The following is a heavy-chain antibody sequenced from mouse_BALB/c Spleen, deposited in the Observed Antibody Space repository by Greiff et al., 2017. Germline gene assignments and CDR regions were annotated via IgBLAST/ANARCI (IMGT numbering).Heavy chain of an antibody. Sequence: QVQLQQSGAELMKPGASVKISCKATGYSFSSYWIEWVKQRPGHGLEWIGEILPGSGSTNYNEKFKGKATFTADTSSNTAYMQLRSLTSEVSAVYYCARPVPFAYWGQGTLVTVSA. J-gene: IGHJ3*01. V-gene: IGHV1-9*01. CDR3: ARPVPFAY. CDR2: ILPGSGST. CDR1: GYSFSSYW. D-gene: IGHD1-1*01.